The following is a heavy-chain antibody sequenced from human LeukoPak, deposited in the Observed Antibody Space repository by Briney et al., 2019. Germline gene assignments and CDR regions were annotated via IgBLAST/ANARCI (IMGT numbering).Heavy chain of an antibody. CDR2: IYYSGST. Sequence: SETLSLTRTVSGGSISSSSYYWGWIRQPPGKGLEWIGSIYYSGSTYYNPTLKSRVTISVDTSKNQFSLKLSSVTAADTAVYYCARHLHESGLVWGSYRHDYFDYWGQGTLVTVSS. CDR1: GGSISSSSYY. J-gene: IGHJ4*02. CDR3: ARHLHESGLVWGSYRHDYFDY. V-gene: IGHV4-39*01. D-gene: IGHD3-16*02.